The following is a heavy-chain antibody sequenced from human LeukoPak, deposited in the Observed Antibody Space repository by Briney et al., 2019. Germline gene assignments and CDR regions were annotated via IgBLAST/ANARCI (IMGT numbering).Heavy chain of an antibody. V-gene: IGHV3-7*01. Sequence: SGGSLRLSCAASGFTFSSHWMTWVRQAPGRGLEWVANIKEDGSETFYGDSVKGRFTISRDNAENSLNLQMNNLRPEDTAMYYCARPLFGAISPGYRGQGTLVTVSS. CDR1: GFTFSSHW. J-gene: IGHJ4*02. CDR2: IKEDGSET. D-gene: IGHD3-10*01. CDR3: ARPLFGAISPGY.